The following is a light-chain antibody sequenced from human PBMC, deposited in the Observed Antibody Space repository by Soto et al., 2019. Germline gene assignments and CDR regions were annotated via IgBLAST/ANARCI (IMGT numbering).Light chain of an antibody. CDR1: QSVSSSY. CDR3: QQYGSPPWT. CDR2: GAS. Sequence: EIVLTQSPGTLSLSPGERATLSCRASQSVSSSYLAWYQQKPGQAPRLLIYGASSRATGVPDRFSGRGSGTGFTRTICRLEPEDLAVYGCQQYGSPPWTVGQAPNVDSK. J-gene: IGKJ1*01. V-gene: IGKV3-20*01.